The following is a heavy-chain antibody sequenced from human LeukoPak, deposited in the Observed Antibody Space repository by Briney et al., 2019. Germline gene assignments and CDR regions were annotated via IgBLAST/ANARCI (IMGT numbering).Heavy chain of an antibody. CDR1: GGSISGSY. D-gene: IGHD4-17*01. J-gene: IGHJ4*02. CDR3: ARGIESYGDFGY. Sequence: PSETLSLTCTVSGGSISGSYWSWIRQPPGKGLEWIAYMYNSGSTNYNPSLKSRVTISIDTSKNQFSLKLSSLTAADTAIYYCARGIESYGDFGYWGQGILVTVSS. CDR2: MYNSGST. V-gene: IGHV4-59*01.